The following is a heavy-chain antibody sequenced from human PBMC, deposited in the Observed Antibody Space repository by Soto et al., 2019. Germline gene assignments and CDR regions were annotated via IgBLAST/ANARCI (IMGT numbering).Heavy chain of an antibody. D-gene: IGHD4-17*01. CDR2: ISAYNGNT. CDR3: ARDTVTILYSYYYGMDV. CDR1: GYTFTSYG. Sequence: QVQLVQSGAEVKKPGASVKVSCKASGYTFTSYGISWVRQAPGQGLEWMGWISAYNGNTNYAQKLQGRVTMTTDTSTSTAYMELRSLRSDDTAVYYCARDTVTILYSYYYGMDVWGQGTTVTVSS. V-gene: IGHV1-18*01. J-gene: IGHJ6*02.